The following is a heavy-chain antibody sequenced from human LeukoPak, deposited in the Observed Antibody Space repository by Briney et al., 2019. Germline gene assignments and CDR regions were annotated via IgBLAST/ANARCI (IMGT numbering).Heavy chain of an antibody. CDR3: AREQTYWTNGVCYTRFDD. CDR1: GFTLTSHW. V-gene: IGHV3-7*01. J-gene: IGHJ4*02. Sequence: GGSLRLSCAASGFTLTSHWMSWFRQAPGKGLEWVARMNLVGSEKYYVDSVKGRFTISRDDEKTSLYLEMNSLRAAGTAVYYCAREQTYWTNGVCYTRFDDWGQGTLVTVSS. D-gene: IGHD2-8*01. CDR2: MNLVGSEK.